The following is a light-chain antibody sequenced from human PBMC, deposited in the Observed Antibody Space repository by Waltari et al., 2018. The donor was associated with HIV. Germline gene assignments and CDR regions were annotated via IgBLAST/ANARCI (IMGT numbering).Light chain of an antibody. CDR3: HQRSHWLS. Sequence: EIVLTQSPATLSLSPGERATLPCRASQSVSSYLAWYQQRPGQAPRLLIYDASIRAAGIPARFSGRGSGTDFTLTINNLEPEDFAVYYCHQRSHWLSFGGGTKVEIK. CDR1: QSVSSY. V-gene: IGKV3-11*01. J-gene: IGKJ4*01. CDR2: DAS.